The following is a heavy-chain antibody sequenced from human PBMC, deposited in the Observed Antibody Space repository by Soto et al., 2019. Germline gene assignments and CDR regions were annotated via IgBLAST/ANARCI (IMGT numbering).Heavy chain of an antibody. J-gene: IGHJ4*02. CDR3: ARESEDLTSNFDY. CDR1: GFTFSSYW. Sequence: KPGGSLRLSCAASGFTFSSYWMNWVRQAPGKGLEWVSSISSTTNYIYYADSMKGRFTVSRDNAKNSVYLDMNSLSAEDTAVYYCARESEDLTSNFDYWGQGTLVTVSS. CDR2: ISSTTNYI. V-gene: IGHV3-21*01.